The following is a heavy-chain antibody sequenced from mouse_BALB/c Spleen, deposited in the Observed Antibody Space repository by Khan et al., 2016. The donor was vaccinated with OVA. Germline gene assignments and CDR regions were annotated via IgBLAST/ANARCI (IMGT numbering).Heavy chain of an antibody. CDR3: ARPPYFSYAMDN. V-gene: IGHV9-3-1*01. CDR2: INTYTGEP. CDR1: GHTFTNFG. Sequence: QIQLVQSGPELKKPGETVKISCKASGHTFTNFGMNWVKQAPGKGLKWMGWINTYTGEPTYADDFNGRFAFSLEASASTAYLQINNLTNEDTATYFFARPPYFSYAMDNWGQGSLFTVSS. D-gene: IGHD2-10*01. J-gene: IGHJ4*01.